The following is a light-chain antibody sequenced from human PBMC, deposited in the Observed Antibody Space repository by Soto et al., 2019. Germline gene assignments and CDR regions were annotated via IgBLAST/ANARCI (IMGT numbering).Light chain of an antibody. CDR1: QSVSSY. CDR3: QQYYITPYT. V-gene: IGKV3-11*01. CDR2: YAS. Sequence: EIVLTQSPATLSLSPGERATLSCRASQSVSSYLAWYQHKPGQAPRLLIYYASNRATGIPARFSGSGSGTDFTLTINSLQAEDVAVYYCQQYYITPYTFGQGTKVEI. J-gene: IGKJ2*01.